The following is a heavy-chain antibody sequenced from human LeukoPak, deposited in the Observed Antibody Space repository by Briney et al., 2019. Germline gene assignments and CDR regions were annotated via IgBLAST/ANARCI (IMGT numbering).Heavy chain of an antibody. V-gene: IGHV4-39*06. CDR2: IYDSGST. Sequence: SETLSLTCAVSGGSISSSSYYWGCIPPPPGQGLEWIGSIYDSGSTNENTSHNSRVTISVNTSKNQFNLKLSSVTAADTAVYYCAKDRMIYDFWNGYLSGDWFDPWGQGTLVTVSS. CDR3: AKDRMIYDFWNGYLSGDWFDP. D-gene: IGHD3-3*01. CDR1: GGSISSSSYY. J-gene: IGHJ5*02.